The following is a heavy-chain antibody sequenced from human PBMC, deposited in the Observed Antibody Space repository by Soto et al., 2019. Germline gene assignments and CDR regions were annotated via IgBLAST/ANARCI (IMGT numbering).Heavy chain of an antibody. Sequence: GGSLRLSCAASGFTFRTYAMHWVRQAPGKGLECVAFISYDGKNNYYADSVKGRFTVSRDNSKNTLFLQMNSLRVEDTAVYYCAKDSDFGGYGNIDFWGQGALVTVSS. CDR1: GFTFRTYA. CDR2: ISYDGKNN. D-gene: IGHD3-16*01. V-gene: IGHV3-30*18. CDR3: AKDSDFGGYGNIDF. J-gene: IGHJ4*02.